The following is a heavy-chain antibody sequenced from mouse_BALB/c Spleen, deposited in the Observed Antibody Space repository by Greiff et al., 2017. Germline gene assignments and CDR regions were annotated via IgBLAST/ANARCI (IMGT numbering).Heavy chain of an antibody. V-gene: IGHV14-3*02. CDR2: IDPANGNT. Sequence: VQLQQSGAELVKPGASVKLSCTASGFNIKDTYMHWVKQRPEQGLEWIGRIDPANGNTKYDPKFQGKATITADTSSNTAYLQLSSLTSEDTAVYYCARGDGYYWYFDVWGAGTTVTVSS. J-gene: IGHJ1*01. CDR1: GFNIKDTY. D-gene: IGHD2-3*01. CDR3: ARGDGYYWYFDV.